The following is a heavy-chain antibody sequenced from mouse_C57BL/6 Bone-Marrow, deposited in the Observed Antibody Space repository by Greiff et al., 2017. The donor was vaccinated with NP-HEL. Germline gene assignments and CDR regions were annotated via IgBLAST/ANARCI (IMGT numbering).Heavy chain of an antibody. D-gene: IGHD1-1*01. Sequence: VQLQQSGPELVKPGASVKISCKASGYTFTDYYMNWVKQSHGKSLEWIGDINPNNGGTSYNQKFKGKATLTVDKSSSTAYMELRSLTSEDSAVYYCARADGSRYFDVWGTGTTVTVSS. V-gene: IGHV1-26*01. CDR2: INPNNGGT. CDR3: ARADGSRYFDV. CDR1: GYTFTDYY. J-gene: IGHJ1*03.